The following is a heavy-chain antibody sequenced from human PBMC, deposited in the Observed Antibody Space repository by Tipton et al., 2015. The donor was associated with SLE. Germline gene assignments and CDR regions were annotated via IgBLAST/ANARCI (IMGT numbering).Heavy chain of an antibody. J-gene: IGHJ3*02. CDR2: IWFDGSNK. V-gene: IGHV3-33*06. Sequence: LSLTCAASGFTFSTYGMHWVRQAPGKGLEWVAVIWFDGSNKYYADSVKGRFTISRDNSKNTLYLQMNSLRAEDTAVYYCAKDLTMIVGDAFDIWGQGTMVTVSS. D-gene: IGHD3-22*01. CDR3: AKDLTMIVGDAFDI. CDR1: GFTFSTYG.